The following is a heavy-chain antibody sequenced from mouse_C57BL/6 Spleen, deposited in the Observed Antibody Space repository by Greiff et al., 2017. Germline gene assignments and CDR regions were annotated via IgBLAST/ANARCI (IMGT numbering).Heavy chain of an antibody. CDR1: GYTFTSYW. CDR2: IDPSDSYT. Sequence: QVQLKQPGAELVKPGASVKLSCKASGYTFTSYWMQWVKQRPGQGLEWIGEIDPSDSYTNYNQKFKGKATLTVDTSSSTAYMQLSSLTSEDSAVYYCARHYYGSSPFYAMDYWGQGTSVTVSS. V-gene: IGHV1-50*01. D-gene: IGHD1-1*01. CDR3: ARHYYGSSPFYAMDY. J-gene: IGHJ4*01.